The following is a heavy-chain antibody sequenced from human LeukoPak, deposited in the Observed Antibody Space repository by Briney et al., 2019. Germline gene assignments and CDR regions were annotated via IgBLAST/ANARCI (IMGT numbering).Heavy chain of an antibody. D-gene: IGHD5-18*01. CDR2: INHSGST. V-gene: IGHV4-34*01. CDR3: ARGKGYTYGYFWFDP. Sequence: SETLPLTCAVYGGSFSGYYWSWIGQPPGKGLEWIGEINHSGSTNYNPSLTSRVTISVDTSKNQFSLKLSSVTAADTAVYYCARGKGYTYGYFWFDPWGQGTLVTVSS. J-gene: IGHJ5*02. CDR1: GGSFSGYY.